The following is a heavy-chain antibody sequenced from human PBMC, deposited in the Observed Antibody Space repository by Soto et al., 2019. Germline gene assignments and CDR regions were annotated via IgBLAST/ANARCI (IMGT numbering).Heavy chain of an antibody. CDR3: ARVGGDGYNLDY. V-gene: IGHV4-30-4*01. J-gene: IGHJ4*02. Sequence: SETLSLTCTVSGGSISSGDNYWSWIRQPPGKGLEWIGHIYYSGSTYYNPSPKSRLTISVDSSKSQFSMELSSVTAADTAVYYCARVGGDGYNLDYWGQGATVTVSS. CDR1: GGSISSGDNY. CDR2: IYYSGST. D-gene: IGHD5-12*01.